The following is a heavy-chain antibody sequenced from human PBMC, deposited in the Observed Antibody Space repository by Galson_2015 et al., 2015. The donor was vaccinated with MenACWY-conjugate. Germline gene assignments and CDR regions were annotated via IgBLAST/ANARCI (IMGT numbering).Heavy chain of an antibody. V-gene: IGHV3-30*18. CDR2: ISYDGSNE. Sequence: SLRLSCAASGFTFRRFGMRWVRQAPGKGLEWMAVISYDGSNESYADSVKGRVTISRDNSKNTLYLQMNSLRADDTAVYYCAKDWSVPYSTISYYFYMDVWGKGTTVTVSS. CDR3: AKDWSVPYSTISYYFYMDV. J-gene: IGHJ6*03. CDR1: GFTFRRFG. D-gene: IGHD6-13*01.